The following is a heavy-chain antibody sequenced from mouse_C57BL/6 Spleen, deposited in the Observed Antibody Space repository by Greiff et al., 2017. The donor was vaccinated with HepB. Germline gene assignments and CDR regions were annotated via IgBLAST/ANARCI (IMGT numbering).Heavy chain of an antibody. D-gene: IGHD2-4*01. CDR3: ARGDGYDYDYAMDY. CDR1: GYSITSGYY. CDR2: ISYDGSN. V-gene: IGHV3-6*01. J-gene: IGHJ4*01. Sequence: ESGPGLVKPSQSLSLTCSVTGYSITSGYYWNWIRQFPGNKLEWMGYISYDGSNNYNPSLKNRISITRDTSKNQFFLKLNSVTTEDTATYYCARGDGYDYDYAMDYWGQGTSVTVSS.